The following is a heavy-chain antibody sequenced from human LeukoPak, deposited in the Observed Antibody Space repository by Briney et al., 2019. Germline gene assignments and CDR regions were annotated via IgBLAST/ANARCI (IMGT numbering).Heavy chain of an antibody. CDR2: IYNSEYT. V-gene: IGHV4-59*08. CDR3: ARHAIYSGGYSFWFDP. Sequence: SETLSLTCTVSGGSFSSYYWSWIRQPPGKGLEWIAYIYNSEYTNYNPSLRSRASISVDTSKNLCSLRLSSVTAADTAVYYCARHAIYSGGYSFWFDPWGLGTLVTVSS. CDR1: GGSFSSYY. J-gene: IGHJ5*02. D-gene: IGHD1-26*01.